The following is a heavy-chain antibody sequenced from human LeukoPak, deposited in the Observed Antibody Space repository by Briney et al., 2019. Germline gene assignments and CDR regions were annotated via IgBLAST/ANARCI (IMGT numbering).Heavy chain of an antibody. CDR3: ARGDDILTAYYYYYGMDV. D-gene: IGHD3-9*01. V-gene: IGHV3-74*01. Sequence: GGSLRLSCAASGFTFSSYWVHWVRQAPGKGLVWVSRINNDGSSTSYADSVKGRFTISRDNAKNTLYLQMNSLRAEDTAVYYCARGDDILTAYYYYYGMDVWGKGTTVTVSS. CDR1: GFTFSSYW. CDR2: INNDGSST. J-gene: IGHJ6*04.